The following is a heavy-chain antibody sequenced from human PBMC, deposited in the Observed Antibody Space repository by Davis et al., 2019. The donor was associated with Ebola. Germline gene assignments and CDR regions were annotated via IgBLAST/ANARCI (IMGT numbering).Heavy chain of an antibody. D-gene: IGHD6-13*01. CDR2: IYRDGRM. CDR3: AKPAAGTFDY. Sequence: GESLKISCAASGFTVSDKYMSWVRQAPGKGLEWVSVIYRDGRMYHADSVKGRFTISRDNSKNTLYLQMNSLRAEDTAVYYCAKPAAGTFDYWGQGTLVTVSS. CDR1: GFTVSDKY. V-gene: IGHV3-66*02. J-gene: IGHJ4*02.